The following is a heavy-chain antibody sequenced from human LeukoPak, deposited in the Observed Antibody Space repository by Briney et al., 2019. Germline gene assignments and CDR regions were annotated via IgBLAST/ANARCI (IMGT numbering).Heavy chain of an antibody. V-gene: IGHV3-9*01. D-gene: IGHD2-2*01. CDR3: AKDMGGICSSTGCSHGDSGNFDY. CDR1: GFTFSSYS. CDR2: ISWNSGSI. J-gene: IGHJ4*02. Sequence: PGGSLRLSCAASGFTFSSYSMNWVRQAPGKGLEWVSGISWNSGSISYADSVKGRFTISRDNAKNSLYLQMNSLRAEDTALYYCAKDMGGICSSTGCSHGDSGNFDYWGQGTLVTVSS.